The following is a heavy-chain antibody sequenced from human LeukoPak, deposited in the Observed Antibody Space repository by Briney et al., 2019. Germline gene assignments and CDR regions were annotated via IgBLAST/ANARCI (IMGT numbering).Heavy chain of an antibody. D-gene: IGHD1-26*01. CDR2: ISNDGSST. CDR1: GFTFSSSW. J-gene: IGHJ3*02. Sequence: GGSLRLSCAASGFTFSSSWMHWVRQAPGKGLVWVSRISNDGSSTAYADSVKGRFTISRDNAKNTLYLQMNSLRAEDTAVYYCARSGNYRSDIWGQGTMVTVSS. V-gene: IGHV3-74*01. CDR3: ARSGNYRSDI.